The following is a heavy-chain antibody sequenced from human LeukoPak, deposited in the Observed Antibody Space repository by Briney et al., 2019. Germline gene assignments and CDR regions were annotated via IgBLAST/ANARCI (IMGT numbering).Heavy chain of an antibody. CDR1: GFTFSSYD. CDR3: AARQYNGSGSYYTADF. V-gene: IGHV3-23*01. J-gene: IGHJ4*02. CDR2: ISGSGGST. Sequence: GGSLRLSCAASGFTFSSYDMSWVRQAPGKGLEWVSAISGSGGSTYYADSVKGRFTISRDNSKNTLYLQMNSLRAEDTAVYYCAARQYNGSGSYYTADFWGQGTLVTVSS. D-gene: IGHD3-10*01.